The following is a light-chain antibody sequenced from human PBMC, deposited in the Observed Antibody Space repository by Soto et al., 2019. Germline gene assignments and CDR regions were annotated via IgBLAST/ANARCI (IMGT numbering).Light chain of an antibody. CDR1: QSVSSN. Sequence: EIEMTQSPATLSLSPGERATLYCWASQSVSSNFAWYQQKPGQAPRLLIYGASTRVTGVPARFSGSGSGTEFILIISSLQSEDFAVYYCQHYNNWPPWTFGQGTKVEIK. J-gene: IGKJ1*01. V-gene: IGKV3-15*01. CDR3: QHYNNWPPWT. CDR2: GAS.